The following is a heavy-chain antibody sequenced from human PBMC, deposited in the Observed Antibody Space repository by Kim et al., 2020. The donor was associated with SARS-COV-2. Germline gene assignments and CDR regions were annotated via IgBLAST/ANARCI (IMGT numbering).Heavy chain of an antibody. CDR2: IYSSWST. CDR1: GSSIGYYS. Sequence: SETLSLTCTVSGSSIGYYSWSWIRQPPGKGLEWIGYIYSSWSTNYSHSLKSRVTISVDTAKNQFTLKLSSVTAADTAVYYCARELSESGEYSLDYWGQGTLVTVPS. CDR3: ARELSESGEYSLDY. D-gene: IGHD3-10*01. V-gene: IGHV4-59*13. J-gene: IGHJ4*02.